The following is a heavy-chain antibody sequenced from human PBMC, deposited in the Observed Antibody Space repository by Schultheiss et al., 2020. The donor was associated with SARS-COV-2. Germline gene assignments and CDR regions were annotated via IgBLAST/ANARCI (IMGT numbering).Heavy chain of an antibody. CDR3: AMTTRLRYFDWLPDYGMDV. J-gene: IGHJ6*02. CDR1: GGTFSSYA. V-gene: IGHV1-69*05. Sequence: SVKVSCKASGGTFSSYAISWVRQAPGQGLEWMGGIIPIFGTANYAQKFQGRVTMTRNTSISTAYMELSSLRSEDTAVYYCAMTTRLRYFDWLPDYGMDVWGQGTTVTVSS. CDR2: IIPIFGTA. D-gene: IGHD3-9*01.